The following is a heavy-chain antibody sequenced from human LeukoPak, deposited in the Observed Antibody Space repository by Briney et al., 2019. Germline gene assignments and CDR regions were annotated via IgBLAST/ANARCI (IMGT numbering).Heavy chain of an antibody. J-gene: IGHJ4*02. CDR2: ISAGGDT. D-gene: IGHD2/OR15-2a*01. V-gene: IGHV3-23*01. CDR3: AKTFNGNYFDN. Sequence: GGCLRLSCAASGFTFGNYGTSWVRQAPRKGLGWVSTISAGGDTYYASSVGGGFPIPRGMSKTTLYLQMKSLRAEDTAVYYCAKTFNGNYFDNSGQRTLVTVSS. CDR1: GFTFGNYG.